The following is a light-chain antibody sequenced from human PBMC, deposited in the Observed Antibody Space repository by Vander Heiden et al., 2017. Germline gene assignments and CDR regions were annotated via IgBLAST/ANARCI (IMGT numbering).Light chain of an antibody. CDR3: QQSYSTPYT. CDR1: QSISSY. CDR2: AAS. J-gene: IGKJ2*01. V-gene: IGKV1-39*01. Sequence: DIQISQSPSSLSASVGDRVTITCRASQSISSYLNWYQQKPGKAPKLLIYAASSLQSGVPSTFSGSGSGTDFTLTISRLQPEDFATYYCQQSYSTPYTFGQGTKVEIK.